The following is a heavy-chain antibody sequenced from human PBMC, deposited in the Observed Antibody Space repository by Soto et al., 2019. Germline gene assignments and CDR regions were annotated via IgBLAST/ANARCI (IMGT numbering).Heavy chain of an antibody. J-gene: IGHJ4*02. CDR3: AKDEGVGGTLGLFDY. CDR2: MSSDGSKI. CDR1: GFDFTYYA. V-gene: IGHV3-30*18. Sequence: QVQLVESGGGAVQPGESLRLSCVAYGFDFTYYAMHWVRQAPGKGLESVAVMSSDGSKIHHTDSVKGRFTISRDNSKNTLYLQMNSLRKEDTAVYFCAKDEGVGGTLGLFDYWGQGTLVSVSS. D-gene: IGHD1-26*01.